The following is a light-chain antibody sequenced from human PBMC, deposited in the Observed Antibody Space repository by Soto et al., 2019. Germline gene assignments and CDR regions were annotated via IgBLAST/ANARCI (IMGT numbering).Light chain of an antibody. CDR3: QRYNGAST. Sequence: DIQMTQSPSSLSASVGDRVTITCRASQGISNFLAWYQQRPGQVPKLLIYAASTLQSGVPSRFTASGSGTDFTLTISSLQPEDVETYYCQRYNGASTFGQGTKVEIK. CDR2: AAS. V-gene: IGKV1-27*01. CDR1: QGISNF. J-gene: IGKJ1*01.